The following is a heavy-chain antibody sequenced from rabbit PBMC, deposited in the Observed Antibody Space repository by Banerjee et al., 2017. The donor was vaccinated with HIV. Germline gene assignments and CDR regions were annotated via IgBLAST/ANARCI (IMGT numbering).Heavy chain of an antibody. Sequence: QQQLEESGGGLVKPEGSLTLTCTASGFSFSSSYWICWVRQAPGKGLEWIACISTGSGNTHYASWAKGRFTIFKTSSTVDLEMTSLTAADTATYFCANGGDHASYFKLWGPGTLVTVS. J-gene: IGHJ4*01. D-gene: IGHD5-1*01. V-gene: IGHV1S45*01. CDR1: GFSFSSSYW. CDR3: ANGGDHASYFKL. CDR2: ISTGSGNT.